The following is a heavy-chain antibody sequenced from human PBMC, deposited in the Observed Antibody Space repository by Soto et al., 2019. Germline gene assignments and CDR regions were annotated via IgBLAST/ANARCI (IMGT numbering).Heavy chain of an antibody. CDR2: ISGTSIYI. J-gene: IGHJ4*02. CDR3: ARANSSTWPDY. V-gene: IGHV3-11*05. D-gene: IGHD6-13*01. CDR1: GFTFSDHY. Sequence: PGGSLRLSCGASGFTFSDHYMIWIRQAPGKGLEWVSYISGTSIYIKYADSVKGRFTISRHNAKNSLYLQMNSLRAEDTAVYYCARANSSTWPDYWGQGTLVTVS.